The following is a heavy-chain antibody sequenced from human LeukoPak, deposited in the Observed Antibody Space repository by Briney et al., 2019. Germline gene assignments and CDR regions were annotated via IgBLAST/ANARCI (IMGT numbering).Heavy chain of an antibody. Sequence: KPSETLSLTCTVSGGSVSSGSYYWSWIRQPPGKGLEWIGYIYYSGSTNYNPSLKSRVTISVDTSKNQFSLKLSSVTAADTAVYYCARDLLYYYDSSGYFNWFDPWGQGTLVTVSS. J-gene: IGHJ5*02. D-gene: IGHD3-22*01. CDR1: GGSVSSGSYY. V-gene: IGHV4-61*01. CDR3: ARDLLYYYDSSGYFNWFDP. CDR2: IYYSGST.